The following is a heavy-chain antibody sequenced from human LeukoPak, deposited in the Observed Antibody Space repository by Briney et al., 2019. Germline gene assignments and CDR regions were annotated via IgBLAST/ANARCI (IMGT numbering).Heavy chain of an antibody. D-gene: IGHD3-9*01. Sequence: GGSLRLSCAASGFTFSTYWMSWVRQAPGKGLEWVANINQGGSEKYSVDSVKGRFTISRDNAKNSLYLQVNSLRAEDTAVYYCARDFEAPSNCWGQGTLVTVSS. V-gene: IGHV3-7*01. CDR1: GFTFSTYW. CDR2: INQGGSEK. J-gene: IGHJ4*02. CDR3: ARDFEAPSNC.